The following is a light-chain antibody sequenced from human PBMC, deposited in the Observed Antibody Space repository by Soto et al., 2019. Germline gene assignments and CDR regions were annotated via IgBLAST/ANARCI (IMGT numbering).Light chain of an antibody. V-gene: IGKV1-5*03. Sequence: DIQMTQSPSTLSASVGDRVTITCRASQSISSWLAWYQQKPGKAPKLLIYKASSLESGVPSRFSGSGSGTEFTLTISSRQPDDFATYYCQQYNSDPRTFGQATKVEIK. CDR3: QQYNSDPRT. J-gene: IGKJ1*01. CDR2: KAS. CDR1: QSISSW.